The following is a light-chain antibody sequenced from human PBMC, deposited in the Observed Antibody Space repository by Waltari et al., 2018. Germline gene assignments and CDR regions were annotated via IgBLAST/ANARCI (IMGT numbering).Light chain of an antibody. Sequence: QSVLTQPPSASGTPGQRVTISCSGSSSNIGSNYVYRYQQLPGTAPKLLIYRNNQRPSGVPDRFSGSKSGTSASLAISGLRSEDEADYYWAAWDDSLSGPVFGGGTKLTVL. CDR2: RNN. V-gene: IGLV1-47*01. CDR1: SSNIGSNY. J-gene: IGLJ2*01. CDR3: AAWDDSLSGPV.